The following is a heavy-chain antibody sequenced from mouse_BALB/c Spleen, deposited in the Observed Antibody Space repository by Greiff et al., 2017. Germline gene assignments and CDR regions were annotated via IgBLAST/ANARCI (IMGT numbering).Heavy chain of an antibody. Sequence: QVQLQQSGAELVRPGTSVKISCKASGYTFTNYWLGWVKQRPGHGLEWIGDIYPGGGYTNYNEKFKGKATLTADTSSSTAYMQLSSLTSEDSAVYFCARSAYGFDGFAYWGQGTLVTVSA. CDR1: GYTFTNYW. D-gene: IGHD2-2*01. CDR2: IYPGGGYT. CDR3: ARSAYGFDGFAY. J-gene: IGHJ3*01. V-gene: IGHV1-63*02.